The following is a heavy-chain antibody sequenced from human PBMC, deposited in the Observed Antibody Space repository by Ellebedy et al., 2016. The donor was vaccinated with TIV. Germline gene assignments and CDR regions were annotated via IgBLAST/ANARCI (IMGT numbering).Heavy chain of an antibody. CDR3: AMGLDWYFDL. CDR1: GYSFTSYW. Sequence: GESLKISCKGSGYSFTSYWISWVRQMPGKGLEWMGRIDPSDSYTNYSPSFQGHVTISADKSISTAYLQWSSLKASDTAMYYCAMGLDWYFDLWGRGTLVTVSS. V-gene: IGHV5-10-1*01. J-gene: IGHJ2*01. CDR2: IDPSDSYT. D-gene: IGHD6-19*01.